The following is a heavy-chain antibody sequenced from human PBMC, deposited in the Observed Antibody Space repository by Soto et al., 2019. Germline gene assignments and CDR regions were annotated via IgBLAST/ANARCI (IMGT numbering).Heavy chain of an antibody. CDR2: ISGSSSTV. CDR3: ARDLDRVGEASSDY. V-gene: IGHV3-48*02. J-gene: IGHJ4*02. CDR1: GFTLSSYS. D-gene: IGHD3-10*01. Sequence: PGGSLRLSCAASGFTLSSYSVNWVRQAPGKGLEWISYISGSSSTVYYVDSVKGRFAISRDNAKNSLYLQMNSLRDEDTGMYYCARDLDRVGEASSDYWGQGTLVPVSS.